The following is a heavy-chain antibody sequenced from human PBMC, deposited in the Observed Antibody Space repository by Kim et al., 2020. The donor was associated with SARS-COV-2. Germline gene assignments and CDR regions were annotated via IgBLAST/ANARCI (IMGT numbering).Heavy chain of an antibody. J-gene: IGHJ4*01. D-gene: IGHD4-17*01. CDR3: ARTTYDYGDYGDY. Sequence: GGSLRLSCAASGFTFNTYSMNWVRQAPGKGLEWVSFISAGSATIYYADSVKGRFTISRDNAKKSLYLQMNSLRDEDTAVYYCARTTYDYGDYGDYWGHGTLVTVSP. CDR2: ISAGSATI. V-gene: IGHV3-48*02. CDR1: GFTFNTYS.